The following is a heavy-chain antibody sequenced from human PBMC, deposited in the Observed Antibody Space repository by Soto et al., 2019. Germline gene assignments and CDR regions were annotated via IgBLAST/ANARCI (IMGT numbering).Heavy chain of an antibody. D-gene: IGHD6-19*01. V-gene: IGHV3-23*01. CDR2: ISDSGATT. J-gene: IGHJ4*02. CDR3: AKEDTSSGSLDY. Sequence: GGSLRLSCAASGFPFSENAMSWVRQAPGKGLEWVSGISDSGATTYYADSVRGRFTISRYNSKNTLYLQMKSLRAEDSASYYCAKEDTSSGSLDYWGQGALVTVSS. CDR1: GFPFSENA.